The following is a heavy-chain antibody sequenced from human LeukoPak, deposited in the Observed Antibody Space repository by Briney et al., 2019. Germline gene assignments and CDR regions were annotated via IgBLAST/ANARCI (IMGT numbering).Heavy chain of an antibody. V-gene: IGHV3-23*01. D-gene: IGHD6-13*01. CDR1: GFTFSSYA. CDR3: AKELYRSLVCFDY. Sequence: GGSLRLSCAASGFTFSSYAMSWVRQAPGKGLEWVSAISGSGGSTYYADSVKGRFTISRDNSKNTLYLQMNSLSAEATAVYYCAKELYRSLVCFDYWGQGTLVTVSS. CDR2: ISGSGGST. J-gene: IGHJ4*02.